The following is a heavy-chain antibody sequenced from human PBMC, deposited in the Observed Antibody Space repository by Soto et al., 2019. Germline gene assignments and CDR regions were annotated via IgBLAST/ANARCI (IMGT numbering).Heavy chain of an antibody. Sequence: GASVKVSCKASGYTFTSYGISWVRQAPGQGLEWMGWISAYNGNTNYAQKLQGRVTMTTDTSTSTAYMELRSLRSDDTAVYYCARDLFTMIVVVTPGHAFDISGQGTMVTVSS. CDR2: ISAYNGNT. CDR1: GYTFTSYG. CDR3: ARDLFTMIVVVTPGHAFDI. J-gene: IGHJ3*02. V-gene: IGHV1-18*04. D-gene: IGHD3-22*01.